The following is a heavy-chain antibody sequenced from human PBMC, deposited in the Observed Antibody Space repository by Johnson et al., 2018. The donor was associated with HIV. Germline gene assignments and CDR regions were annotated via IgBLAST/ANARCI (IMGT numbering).Heavy chain of an antibody. V-gene: IGHV3-30*04. Sequence: QVQLVESGGGLVQPGGSLRLSCAASGITFSRFPMNWVRQAPGKGLEWVAVISSDESYIHYGDSVKGRFTISRDNSKNTLYLQMNSLRAEDTAVYYCARWTPGDYDSSGYYRGSEAFDIWGQGTMVTVSS. CDR1: GITFSRFP. CDR2: ISSDESYI. CDR3: ARWTPGDYDSSGYYRGSEAFDI. D-gene: IGHD3-22*01. J-gene: IGHJ3*02.